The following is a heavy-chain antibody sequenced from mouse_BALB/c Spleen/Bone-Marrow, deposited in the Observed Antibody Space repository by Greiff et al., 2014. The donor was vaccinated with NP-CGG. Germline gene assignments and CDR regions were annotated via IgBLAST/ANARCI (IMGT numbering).Heavy chain of an antibody. V-gene: IGHV14-3*02. CDR1: GFNIKDTY. Sequence: EVQLQQSGAELVKPGASVKLSCTASGFNIKDTYIHWVKQRPEQGLEWIGRIDPANDNTKYDPKFQGKATITADTSSSTAYLQLSSLTSEDTAVYYCASYVYGYYFDYWGRSTTLTVSS. D-gene: IGHD2-2*01. CDR3: ASYVYGYYFDY. CDR2: IDPANDNT. J-gene: IGHJ2*01.